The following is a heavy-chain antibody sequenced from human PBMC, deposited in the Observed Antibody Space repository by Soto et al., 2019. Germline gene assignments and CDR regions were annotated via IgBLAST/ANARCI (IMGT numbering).Heavy chain of an antibody. CDR3: PRHKAVSPSGWFDP. V-gene: IGHV1-8*01. J-gene: IGHJ5*02. CDR2: MNPNSGTT. D-gene: IGHD6-25*01. Sequence: QVQLVQSGAEVKKPGASVKVSCKASGYTFTSYDINWVRQATGQGLEWMGWMNPNSGTTSYAQKFQGRVTMTRNTSKRPAYMEVSSLGSKDPAVYYCPRHKAVSPSGWFDPWGQGTLVTVSS. CDR1: GYTFTSYD.